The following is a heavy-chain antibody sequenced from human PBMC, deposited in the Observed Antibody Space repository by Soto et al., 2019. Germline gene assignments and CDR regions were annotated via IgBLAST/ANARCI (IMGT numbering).Heavy chain of an antibody. V-gene: IGHV3-74*01. D-gene: IGHD3-9*01. Sequence: GGSLRLSCAASGFTFSSYWMHWVRQAPGKGLVWVSRINSDGSSTSYADSVKGRFTISRDNAKNTLYLQMNSLRAEDTAVYYCARLRYFDWSHPRFDPWGQGTLVTVSS. J-gene: IGHJ5*02. CDR1: GFTFSSYW. CDR2: INSDGSST. CDR3: ARLRYFDWSHPRFDP.